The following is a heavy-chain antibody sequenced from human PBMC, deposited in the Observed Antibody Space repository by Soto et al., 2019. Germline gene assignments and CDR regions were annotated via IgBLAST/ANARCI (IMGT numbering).Heavy chain of an antibody. CDR1: GFTFSNYG. J-gene: IGHJ4*02. Sequence: QVLLVESGGGVVQPGRSLRLSCAGSGFTFSNYGLHWVRQAPGKGLDWVSCISFDGSHKYYADSVKGRFTSSIDNSNNMLYLQMDSLTTEDTAVYYCAKDGAPRYCSRSSCHPAGAYWGQGTLVTVSS. V-gene: IGHV3-30*18. CDR3: AKDGAPRYCSRSSCHPAGAY. D-gene: IGHD2-15*01. CDR2: ISFDGSHK.